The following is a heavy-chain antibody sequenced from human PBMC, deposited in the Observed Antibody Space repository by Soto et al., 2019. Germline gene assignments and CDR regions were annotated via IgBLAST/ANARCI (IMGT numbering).Heavy chain of an antibody. D-gene: IGHD1-26*01. CDR1: GFSFSTYN. V-gene: IGHV3-21*02. CDR3: VREDALVGSNSAFDY. Sequence: EVQVVESGGGLVKPGGSLRLSCATSGFSFSTYNMNWVRQAPGKGLEWVSSINGRSNYKYYTDSVKGRFAISRDNPKNSLYLQMDSLRVEDTAVYYCVREDALVGSNSAFDYWGQGTLVTVSS. CDR2: INGRSNYK. J-gene: IGHJ4*02.